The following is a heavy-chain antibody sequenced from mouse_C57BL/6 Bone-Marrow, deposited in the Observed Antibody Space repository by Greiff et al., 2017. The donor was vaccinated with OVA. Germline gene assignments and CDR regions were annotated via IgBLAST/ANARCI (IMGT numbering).Heavy chain of an antibody. CDR2: ISSGGSYT. V-gene: IGHV5-6*02. CDR3: ARRYYYGSSPAWFAY. Sequence: EVMLVESGGDLVKPGGSLKLSCAASGFTFSSYGMSWVRQTPDKRLEWVATISSGGSYTYYPDSVKGRFTISRDNAKNTLYLQMSSLKSEDTAMYYGARRYYYGSSPAWFAYWGQGTLVTVSA. D-gene: IGHD1-1*01. J-gene: IGHJ3*01. CDR1: GFTFSSYG.